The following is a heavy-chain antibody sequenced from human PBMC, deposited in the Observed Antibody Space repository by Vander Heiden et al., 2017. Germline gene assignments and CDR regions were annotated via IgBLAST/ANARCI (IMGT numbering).Heavy chain of an antibody. D-gene: IGHD2-2*01. CDR3: AGEGGGYCSSTSCPDYYYYYGMDV. CDR2: ISSSSSYI. J-gene: IGHJ6*02. Sequence: GESGGGLAKPGGSLRLSCAASGSTFSSYSMNWVRQAPGPGLERVSSISSSSSYIYYADSVKGRFTIPIDNAKNPPYLQMNSLGAEDTAVCYVAGEGGGYCSSTSCPDYYYYYGMDVWGQGTTVTVSS. V-gene: IGHV3-21*01. CDR1: GSTFSSYS.